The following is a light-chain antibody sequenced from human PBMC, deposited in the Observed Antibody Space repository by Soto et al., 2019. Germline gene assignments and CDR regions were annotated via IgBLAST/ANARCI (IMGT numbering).Light chain of an antibody. CDR1: SRDVGGYNY. V-gene: IGLV2-14*03. CDR3: SSFISSGTGVL. J-gene: IGLJ2*01. CDR2: DVS. Sequence: QSALTQPAFVSGSPGQSITISCTGTSRDVGGYNYVSWYQQHPGKAPKLVIFDVSNRPSGISNRFSGSKSGNTASLTISGLQTEDESDYYCSSFISSGTGVLFGGGTKVTVL.